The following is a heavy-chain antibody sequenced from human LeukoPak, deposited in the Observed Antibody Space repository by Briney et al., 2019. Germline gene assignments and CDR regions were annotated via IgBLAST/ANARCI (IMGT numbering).Heavy chain of an antibody. CDR2: IYYSGST. V-gene: IGHV4-31*03. CDR3: GRAHPPGDVWSGYYQPYYSCYMDV. J-gene: IGHJ6*03. CDR1: GGSISSGGFY. Sequence: PSENLSLTCTVSGGSISSGGFYWSWIRQHPGKGLEWIGSIYYSGSTYYNPSLKSRVTISVDTSNNQLSLKLSSVTAADTAVYYCGRAHPPGDVWSGYYQPYYSCYMDVWGKGTTVTVS. D-gene: IGHD3-3*01.